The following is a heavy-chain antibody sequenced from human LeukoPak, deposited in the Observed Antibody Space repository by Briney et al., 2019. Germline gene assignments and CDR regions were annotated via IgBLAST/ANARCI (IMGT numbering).Heavy chain of an antibody. CDR2: IYYSGST. CDR1: GGSISSGDYY. V-gene: IGHV4-30-4*01. CDR3: ARVNGSGSYPIALDY. D-gene: IGHD3-10*01. J-gene: IGHJ4*02. Sequence: SETLSLTCTVSGGSISSGDYYWSWIRQPQGKGLEWIGYIYYSGSTYYNPSLKSRVTISVDTSKNQFSLKLSSVTAADTAVYYCARVNGSGSYPIALDYWGQGTLVTVSS.